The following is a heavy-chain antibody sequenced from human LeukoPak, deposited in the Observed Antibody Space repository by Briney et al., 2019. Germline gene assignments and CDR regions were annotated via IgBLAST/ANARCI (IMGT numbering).Heavy chain of an antibody. J-gene: IGHJ4*02. CDR3: VRETTEGAKDH. CDR1: GFTFSSHA. CDR2: IYESGQTT. V-gene: IGHV3-23*01. D-gene: IGHD1-14*01. Sequence: GGSLRLSCVGSGFTFSSHAMSWVRQAPEKGLEWVSGIYESGQTTHYADSVKGRFSISRDNSKNTLYLQMDSLRVEDTAIYYCVRETTEGAKDHWGQGTLVTVSS.